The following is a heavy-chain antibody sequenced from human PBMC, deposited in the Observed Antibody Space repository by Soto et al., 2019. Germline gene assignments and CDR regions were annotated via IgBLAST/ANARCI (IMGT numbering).Heavy chain of an antibody. D-gene: IGHD2-21*01. CDR3: TRHLNHDCGP. J-gene: IGHJ5*02. CDR2: MNPDGSEQ. Sequence: EVHLVESGGALVQPGGSLRLSCAASGFTFSDYWMTWVRQTPGKGLEGVANMNPDGSEQYYLDSVKGRFTISRDYAKNSLYLQMNNLRCEDTAVYYCTRHLNHDCGPWGLGTQVIVSS. V-gene: IGHV3-7*04. CDR1: GFTFSDYW.